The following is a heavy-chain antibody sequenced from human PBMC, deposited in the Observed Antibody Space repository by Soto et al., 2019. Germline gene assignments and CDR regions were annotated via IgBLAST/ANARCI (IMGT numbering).Heavy chain of an antibody. V-gene: IGHV1-2*04. J-gene: IGHJ4*02. Sequence: ASVKVSCKASGYTFTGYYMHWVRQAPGQGLEWMGWINPNSGGTNYAQKLQGWVTMTRDTSISTAYMELSRLRSDDTAVYYCARENRRCSGGSCQSYYFDYWGQGTLVTVSS. CDR3: ARENRRCSGGSCQSYYFDY. CDR1: GYTFTGYY. CDR2: INPNSGGT. D-gene: IGHD2-15*01.